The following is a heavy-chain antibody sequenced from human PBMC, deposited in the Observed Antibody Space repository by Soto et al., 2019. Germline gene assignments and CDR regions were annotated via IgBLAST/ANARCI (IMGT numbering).Heavy chain of an antibody. D-gene: IGHD6-19*01. CDR3: AREGFEGIAVAFAAFDI. CDR1: GFTFSSYW. J-gene: IGHJ3*02. CDR2: INSDGSST. Sequence: GGSLRLSCAASGFTFSSYWMHWVRQAPGKGLVWVSRINSDGSSTSYADSVKGRFTISRDNAKNTLYLQMNSLRAEDTAVYYCAREGFEGIAVAFAAFDIWGQGTMVTVSS. V-gene: IGHV3-74*01.